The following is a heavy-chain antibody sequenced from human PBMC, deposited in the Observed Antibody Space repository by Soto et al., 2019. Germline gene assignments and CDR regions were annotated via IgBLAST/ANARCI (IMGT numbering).Heavy chain of an antibody. CDR1: GYTFTRSG. Sequence: ASVKVSCKASGYTFTRSGISWVRQAPGQGPEWMGWISSYNGDTNYAQTFQGRVTMTTDTSTSTAYMELRSLRSDDTAVYYCARDKERQRLGGNYYYAMDIWGQGTTVTVSS. CDR3: ARDKERQRLGGNYYYAMDI. V-gene: IGHV1-18*01. CDR2: ISSYNGDT. D-gene: IGHD5-12*01. J-gene: IGHJ6*02.